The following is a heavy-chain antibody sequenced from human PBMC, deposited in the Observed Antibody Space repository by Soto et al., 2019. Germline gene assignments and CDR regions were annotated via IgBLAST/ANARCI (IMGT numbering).Heavy chain of an antibody. D-gene: IGHD6-19*01. CDR3: ARDLRRIAVAGYDAFDI. CDR2: IIPILGIA. J-gene: IGHJ3*02. CDR1: GGTFSSYT. V-gene: IGHV1-69*04. Sequence: ASVKVSCKASGGTFSSYTISWVRQAPGQGLEWMGRIIPILGIANYAQKFQGRVTITADKSTSTAYMELSSLRSEDTAVYYCARDLRRIAVAGYDAFDIWGQGTMVTVSS.